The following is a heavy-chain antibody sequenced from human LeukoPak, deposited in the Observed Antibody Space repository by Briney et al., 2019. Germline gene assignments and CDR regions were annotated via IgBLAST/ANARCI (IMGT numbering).Heavy chain of an antibody. J-gene: IGHJ4*02. Sequence: SETLSLTCTVSGGSISSYYWSWIRQPPGKGLEWIGYIYYSGGTNYNPSLKSRVTISVDTSKNQFSLKLSSVTAADTAVYYCAGRFYCSGGSCYSEDWGQGTLVTVSS. CDR1: GGSISSYY. CDR2: IYYSGGT. D-gene: IGHD2-15*01. V-gene: IGHV4-59*12. CDR3: AGRFYCSGGSCYSED.